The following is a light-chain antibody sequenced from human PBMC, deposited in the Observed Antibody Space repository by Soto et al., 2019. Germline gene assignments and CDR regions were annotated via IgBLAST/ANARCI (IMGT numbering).Light chain of an antibody. CDR2: YAS. V-gene: IGKV1-33*01. CDR1: QDISNR. CDR3: QRYVNLVT. Sequence: DIQMTQSPSSLSASVGDRVTITCQASQDISNRLNWYQQKPGKAPKLLINYASNLEAGVPSRFSGSGSGTAFTFTISSLQPEDIATYYCQRYVNLVTFGGGTKLEIK. J-gene: IGKJ4*01.